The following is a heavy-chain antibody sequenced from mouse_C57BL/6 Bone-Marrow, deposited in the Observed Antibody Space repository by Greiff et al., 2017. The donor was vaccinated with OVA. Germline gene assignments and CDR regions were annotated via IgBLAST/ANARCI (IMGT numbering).Heavy chain of an antibody. CDR3: ARRTGSYFDV. CDR1: GYAFSSSW. D-gene: IGHD4-1*01. V-gene: IGHV1-82*01. Sequence: QVQLKQSGPELVKPGASVKISCKASGYAFSSSWMHWVKQRPGQGLEWIGRIYPGDGDTNYNGKFKGKATLTADKASSTAYMQLSSLTSEDSAVYYCARRTGSYFDVWGTGTTVTVSS. CDR2: IYPGDGDT. J-gene: IGHJ1*03.